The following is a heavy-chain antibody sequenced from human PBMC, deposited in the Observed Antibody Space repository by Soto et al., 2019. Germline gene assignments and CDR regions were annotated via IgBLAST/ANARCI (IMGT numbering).Heavy chain of an antibody. CDR1: GFTFSSYG. CDR3: AREAITILGVVIRPNALDI. Sequence: QVQLVESGGGVVQPGRSLRLSCAASGFTFSSYGMHWVRQAPGKGLEWVAVIWYDGSNKYYADSVKGRFTISRDNSKNTLYLQMNSLRAEDTAVYYCAREAITILGVVIRPNALDIWGQGTMVTVSS. V-gene: IGHV3-33*01. CDR2: IWYDGSNK. J-gene: IGHJ3*02. D-gene: IGHD3-3*01.